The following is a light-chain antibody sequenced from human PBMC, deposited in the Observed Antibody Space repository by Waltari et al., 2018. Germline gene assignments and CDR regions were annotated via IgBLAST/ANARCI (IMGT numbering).Light chain of an antibody. CDR3: CSYAASSTWV. CDR2: EVA. V-gene: IGLV2-23*02. CDR1: SSDVGNYNL. J-gene: IGLJ3*02. Sequence: QSALTQPASVSGSPGQSITISCTGTSSDVGNYNLVSWYQQHPGKAPKLLIYEVATRPSGVSNRFSGLQAEDEADYYCCSYAASSTWVFAGGTKLTVL.